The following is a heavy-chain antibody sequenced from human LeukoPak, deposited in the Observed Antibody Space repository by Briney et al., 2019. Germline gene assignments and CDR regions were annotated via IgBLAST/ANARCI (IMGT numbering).Heavy chain of an antibody. CDR1: GGTFSSYA. Sequence: ASVKVSCKASGGTFSSYAISWVRQAPGQGLEWMGGIIPIFGTANYAQKFQGRVTITTDESTSTAYMELSSLRSEDTAVYHCARSKSWYSTDAFDIWGQGTMVTVSS. CDR2: IIPIFGTA. V-gene: IGHV1-69*05. D-gene: IGHD2-15*01. CDR3: ARSKSWYSTDAFDI. J-gene: IGHJ3*02.